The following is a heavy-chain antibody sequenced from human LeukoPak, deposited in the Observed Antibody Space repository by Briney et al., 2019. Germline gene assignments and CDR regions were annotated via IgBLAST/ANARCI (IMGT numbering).Heavy chain of an antibody. D-gene: IGHD2-2*01. CDR1: GGTFSSYA. Sequence: SVKVSCKASGGTFSSYAISWVRQAPGQGLEWMGRIIPILGIANYAQKFQGRVTITADKSTSTAYMELSSLRSEDTAVYYCARGGEGYCSSTSCYGPYYFDYWGQGTLVTVSS. V-gene: IGHV1-69*04. CDR3: ARGGEGYCSSTSCYGPYYFDY. J-gene: IGHJ4*02. CDR2: IIPILGIA.